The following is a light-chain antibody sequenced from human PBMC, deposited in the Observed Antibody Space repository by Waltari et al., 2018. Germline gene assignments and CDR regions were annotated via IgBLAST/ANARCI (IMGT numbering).Light chain of an antibody. J-gene: IGLJ1*01. CDR2: EVS. CDR1: SSDVGGYNY. Sequence: QSALTQPASVSGSPGQSITISCTGTSSDVGGYNYVSWYQQHPGKAPKLMIYEVSNRPSGVLNRFSGSKSGNTASLPISGLQAEDEADYYCSSYTSSSTQVFGTGTKVTVL. CDR3: SSYTSSSTQV. V-gene: IGLV2-14*01.